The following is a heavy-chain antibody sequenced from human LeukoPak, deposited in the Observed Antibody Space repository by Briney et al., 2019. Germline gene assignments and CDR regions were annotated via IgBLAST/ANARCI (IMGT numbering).Heavy chain of an antibody. D-gene: IGHD3-22*01. CDR1: GFTFGDYA. V-gene: IGHV3-49*03. J-gene: IGHJ6*03. CDR2: IRSKAYGGTT. CDR3: TSSPDYYDSSGYYYMDV. Sequence: PGRSLRLSCTASGFTFGDYAMSWFRQAPGKGLEWVGFIRSKAYGGTTEYAASVKGRFTISIDDSKSIAYLQMNSLKTEDTAVYYCTSSPDYYDSSGYYYMDVWGKGTTVTVSS.